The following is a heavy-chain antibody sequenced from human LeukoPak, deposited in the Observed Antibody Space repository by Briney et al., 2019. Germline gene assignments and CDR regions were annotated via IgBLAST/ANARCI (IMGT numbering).Heavy chain of an antibody. CDR1: GFTFSNYW. J-gene: IGHJ6*04. V-gene: IGHV3-7*01. CDR3: ARDLAAWDV. Sequence: QPGGSLRLSCAASGFTFSNYWMSWVRQAPGKGLEWVANINPDGSEKYSVDSVTGRFTISRDNAENTMFLQMNSLRAEDSAIYYCARDLAAWDVWGKGTTVTVSS. CDR2: INPDGSEK.